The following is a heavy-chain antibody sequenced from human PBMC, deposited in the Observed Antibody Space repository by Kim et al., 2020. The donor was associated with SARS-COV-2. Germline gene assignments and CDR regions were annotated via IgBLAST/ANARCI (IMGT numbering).Heavy chain of an antibody. V-gene: IGHV3-23*01. CDR3: ARVYCGGDCYSGSVDN. CDR1: GFTFSSYA. D-gene: IGHD2-21*02. CDR2: ISGSATST. Sequence: GGSLRLSCAASGFTFSSYAMNWVRQAPGKGLEWVSGISGSATSTNSADSVKGRFTISRDNSKNTLYLQMNSLRAEDTAVYYCARVYCGGDCYSGSVDNWGQGTLVSVSS. J-gene: IGHJ4*02.